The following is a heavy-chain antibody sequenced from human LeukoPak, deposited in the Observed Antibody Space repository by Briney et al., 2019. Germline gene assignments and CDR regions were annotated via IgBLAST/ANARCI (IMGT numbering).Heavy chain of an antibody. J-gene: IGHJ4*02. CDR1: GFIFSNYG. CDR2: ISSSSSYI. V-gene: IGHV3-21*01. D-gene: IGHD3-22*01. CDR3: ARAPYDGSGRPYFDY. Sequence: PGGSLRLSCTTSGFIFSNYGMNWVRQAPGKGLEWVSSISSSSSYIYYADSVKGRFTISRDNAKNSLYLQMNSLRAEDTAVYYCARAPYDGSGRPYFDYWGQGTLVTVSS.